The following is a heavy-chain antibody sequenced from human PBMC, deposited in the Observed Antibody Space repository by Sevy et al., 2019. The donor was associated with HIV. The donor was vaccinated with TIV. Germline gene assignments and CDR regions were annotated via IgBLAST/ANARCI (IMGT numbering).Heavy chain of an antibody. CDR1: GFTFSNYA. V-gene: IGHV3-23*01. CDR3: ARKYDSSGYFDY. D-gene: IGHD3-22*01. J-gene: IGHJ4*02. CDR2: ISDSGGSGDKT. Sequence: GGSLRLSCAASGFTFSNYAMNWVRQAPGKGLEWVSGISDSGGSGDKTNYADSVKGRFTISRDESKNSLYLQMNSLRAEDTAIYYCARKYDSSGYFDYWGQGTLVTVSS.